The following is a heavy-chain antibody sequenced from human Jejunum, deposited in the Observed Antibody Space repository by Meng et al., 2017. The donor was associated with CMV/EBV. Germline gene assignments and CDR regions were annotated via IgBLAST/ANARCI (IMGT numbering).Heavy chain of an antibody. CDR3: ARGGWGNWNFEH. D-gene: IGHD3-16*01. J-gene: IGHJ4*02. Sequence: SGGSLTTPNYSWFWIRLPTGKGLEWIGLVEDGGTTRYKPSLVSRVSISVDTSKNQFSLTLNSVTAADTAIYYCARGGWGNWNFEHWGQGKLVTVSS. V-gene: IGHV4-61*10. CDR1: GGSLTTPNYS. CDR2: VEDGGTT.